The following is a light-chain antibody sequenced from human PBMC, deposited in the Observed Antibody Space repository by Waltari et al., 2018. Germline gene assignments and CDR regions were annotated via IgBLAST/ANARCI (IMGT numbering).Light chain of an antibody. Sequence: SYELTQPPSVSVSPGQTARITCSGVALPKKYIYWYQQKSGQAPMLVIYEDRKRPSGIPQRFSGSSSGTTATLTISGAQVEDEADYHCYSTDSSGNHRVFGGGTKLIVL. CDR1: ALPKKY. J-gene: IGLJ2*01. V-gene: IGLV3-10*01. CDR2: EDR. CDR3: YSTDSSGNHRV.